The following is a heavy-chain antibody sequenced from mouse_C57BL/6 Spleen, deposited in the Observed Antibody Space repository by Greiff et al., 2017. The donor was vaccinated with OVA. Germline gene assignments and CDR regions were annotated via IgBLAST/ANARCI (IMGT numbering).Heavy chain of an antibody. CDR3: ARCPTVANWYFDV. V-gene: IGHV1-69*01. Sequence: QVQLQQPGAELVMPGASVKLSCKASGYTFTSYWMHWVKQRPGQGLEWFGEIDPSDSYTNYNQKFKGKSTLTVDKSSSTAYMQLSSLTSEDSAVYYCARCPTVANWYFDVWGTGTTVTVSS. CDR2: IDPSDSYT. D-gene: IGHD1-1*01. CDR1: GYTFTSYW. J-gene: IGHJ1*03.